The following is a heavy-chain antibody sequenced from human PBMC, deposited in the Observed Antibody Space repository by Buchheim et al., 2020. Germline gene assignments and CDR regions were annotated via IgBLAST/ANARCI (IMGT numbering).Heavy chain of an antibody. J-gene: IGHJ4*02. D-gene: IGHD2-2*01. V-gene: IGHV3-23*04. Sequence: EVQLVESGGGLVQPGESLRLSCSASGFTFSTYAMSWVRQAPGKGLEWVSAISGSGGSTYNADSVKGRFTISRDNSKNTLSLQMTSLRAEDTAVYYCARVAYCSSTSCYDFDYWGQGTL. CDR2: ISGSGGST. CDR3: ARVAYCSSTSCYDFDY. CDR1: GFTFSTYA.